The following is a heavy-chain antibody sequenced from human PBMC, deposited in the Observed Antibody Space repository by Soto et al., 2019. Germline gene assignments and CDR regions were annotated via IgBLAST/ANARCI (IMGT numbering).Heavy chain of an antibody. CDR3: AKGLYSYGSSYFES. CDR1: GFTFSSFG. V-gene: IGHV3-30*18. D-gene: IGHD5-18*01. CDR2: IAFDGSDE. J-gene: IGHJ4*02. Sequence: QVQLVESGGGVVQPGRSLRLSCVVSGFTFSSFGMHWVRQAPGKGLEWVAVIAFDGSDEYYGDSVKGRCSISRDNSKSPLYLHMHSLRPEDAAVYYCAKGLYSYGSSYFESWGQGTLVTVSS.